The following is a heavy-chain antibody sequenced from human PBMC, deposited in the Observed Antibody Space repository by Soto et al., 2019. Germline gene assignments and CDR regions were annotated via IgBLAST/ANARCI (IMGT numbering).Heavy chain of an antibody. CDR1: GGSISSGGYY. CDR2: ISYSGST. Sequence: QVQLQESGPGLVKPSQTLSLTCTVSGGSISSGGYYWSWIRQHPGKGLEWIGYISYSGSTYYNPSLKSRVTISVDTSKNQFSLNLNSVTAADTAVHYCASQSYPFGDTVMVWGQGTLVTVSS. CDR3: ASQSYPFGDTVMV. D-gene: IGHD5-18*01. V-gene: IGHV4-31*03. J-gene: IGHJ4*02.